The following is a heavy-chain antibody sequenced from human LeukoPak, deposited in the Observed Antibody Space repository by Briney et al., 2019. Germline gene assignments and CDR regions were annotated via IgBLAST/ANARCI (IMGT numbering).Heavy chain of an antibody. CDR2: IDSTDTI. Sequence: GGSLRLSCAASGFTFSSYEMNWVRQAPGKGLQWISHIDSTDTIHYADSVKGRFTISRDNAKKSLHLQMNSLRAEDTAVYYCARHPDGSLSLDYWGQGTLVTVSS. J-gene: IGHJ4*02. D-gene: IGHD1-26*01. CDR1: GFTFSSYE. V-gene: IGHV3-48*03. CDR3: ARHPDGSLSLDY.